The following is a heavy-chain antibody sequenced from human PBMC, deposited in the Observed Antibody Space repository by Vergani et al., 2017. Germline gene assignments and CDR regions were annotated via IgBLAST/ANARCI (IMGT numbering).Heavy chain of an antibody. Sequence: VQLVESGGGLVKPGGSLRLSCAASGFTFSSYSMNWVRQAPGKGLEWVGCIKSKTDCGTTDYAAPVKDRFTISRDDSKNTLYLQMNSLKTEDTAVYYCTTGYNWNDGIDYWGQGTLVTGSS. J-gene: IGHJ4*02. D-gene: IGHD1-20*01. CDR2: IKSKTDCGTT. CDR1: GFTFSSYS. V-gene: IGHV3-15*01. CDR3: TTGYNWNDGIDY.